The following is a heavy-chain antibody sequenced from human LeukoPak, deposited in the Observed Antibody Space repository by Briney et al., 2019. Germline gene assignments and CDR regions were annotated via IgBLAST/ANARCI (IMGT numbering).Heavy chain of an antibody. D-gene: IGHD6-13*01. V-gene: IGHV4-59*12. J-gene: IGHJ5*02. CDR3: ARGHRTVAAALPYNWFDP. CDR1: GGSISSYY. CDR2: IYYSGST. Sequence: SETLSLTCTVSGGSISSYYWSWIRQPPGKGLEWIGYIYYSGSTNYNPSLKSRVTISVDTSKNQFSLKLSSVTAADTAVYYCARGHRTVAAALPYNWFDPWGQGTLVTVSS.